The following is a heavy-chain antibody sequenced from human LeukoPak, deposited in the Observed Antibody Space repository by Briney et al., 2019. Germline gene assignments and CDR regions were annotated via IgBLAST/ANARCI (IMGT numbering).Heavy chain of an antibody. CDR1: GGSISSSN. D-gene: IGHD3-22*01. CDR2: ISSTSNTI. CDR3: ARPYDSSGYDVGY. Sequence: ETLSLTCAVSGGSISSSNWWSWVRQPPGKGLEWVSYISSTSNTIYYADSVKGRFTISRDNAKNSLYLQVNSLRAEDTAVYYCARPYDSSGYDVGYWGQGTLVTVSS. J-gene: IGHJ4*02. V-gene: IGHV3-48*01.